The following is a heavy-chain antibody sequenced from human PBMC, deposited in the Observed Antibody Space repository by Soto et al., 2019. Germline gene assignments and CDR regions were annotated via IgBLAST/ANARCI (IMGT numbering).Heavy chain of an antibody. CDR3: TTAPGLLWFGESNDY. D-gene: IGHD3-10*01. Sequence: GGSLRLSCAASGFTFSNAWMSWVRQAPGKGLEWVGRIKSKTDGGTTGYAAPVKGRFTISRDDSKNTLYLQMNSLKTEDTAGYYCTTAPGLLWFGESNDYWGQGTLVTVSS. J-gene: IGHJ4*02. CDR1: GFTFSNAW. CDR2: IKSKTDGGTT. V-gene: IGHV3-15*01.